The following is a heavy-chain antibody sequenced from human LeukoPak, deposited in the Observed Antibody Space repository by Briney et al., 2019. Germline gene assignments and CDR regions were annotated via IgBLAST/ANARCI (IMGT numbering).Heavy chain of an antibody. CDR2: IRYDGSNK. Sequence: TGGSLRLSCAASGFTFSSYAMSWVRQAPGKGLEWVAFIRYDGSNKYYADSVKGRFTISRDNSKNTLYLQMNSLRAEDTAVYYCAMVAQLWFGFDPWGQGTLVTVSS. D-gene: IGHD5-18*01. CDR3: AMVAQLWFGFDP. J-gene: IGHJ5*02. V-gene: IGHV3-30*02. CDR1: GFTFSSYA.